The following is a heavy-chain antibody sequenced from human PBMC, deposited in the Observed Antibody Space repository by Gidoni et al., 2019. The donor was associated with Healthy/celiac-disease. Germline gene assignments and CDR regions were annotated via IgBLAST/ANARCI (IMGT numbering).Heavy chain of an antibody. CDR3: ARGYYYGSGSYKENWFDP. D-gene: IGHD3-10*01. CDR2: INHSGST. Sequence: QVQLQQWGAGLLKPSETLSLTCAVYGGSFSGYYWSWIRQPPGKGLEWIGEINHSGSTNYNPSLKSRVTISVDTSKNQFSRKLSSVTAADTAVYYCARGYYYGSGSYKENWFDPWGQGTLVTVSS. J-gene: IGHJ5*02. V-gene: IGHV4-34*01. CDR1: GGSFSGYY.